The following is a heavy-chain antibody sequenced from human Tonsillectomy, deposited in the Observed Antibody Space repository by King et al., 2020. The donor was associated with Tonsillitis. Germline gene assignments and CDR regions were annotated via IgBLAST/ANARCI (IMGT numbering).Heavy chain of an antibody. CDR2: LNPKSGNT. J-gene: IGHJ4*02. CDR3: ANYVGNYGFDY. D-gene: IGHD1-7*01. CDR1: GYTFTSYD. Sequence: VQLVQSGAEVKKPGASVKVSCKASGYTFTSYDINWVRQASGQGLQWMGWLNPKSGNTGYAQKFQGRVTMTRNTSISTAYMELSSLRSGDTAVYYCANYVGNYGFDYWGQGTLVTVSS. V-gene: IGHV1-8*01.